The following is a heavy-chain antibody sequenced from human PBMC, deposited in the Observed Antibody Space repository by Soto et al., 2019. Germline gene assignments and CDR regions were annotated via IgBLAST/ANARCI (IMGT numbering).Heavy chain of an antibody. CDR3: ARYRSLDP. CDR1: GFILRNYW. CDR2: IKEDGSEK. Sequence: EVQLVESGGGLVQPRGSLRLSCADSGFILRNYWMSWVRQAPGMGLQWVASIKEDGSEKYYVDPVKGRFTISRENAKNSLYLQMNSLRAEDTAVYYCARYRSLDPWGQGILVTVSS. D-gene: IGHD3-16*02. J-gene: IGHJ5*02. V-gene: IGHV3-7*03.